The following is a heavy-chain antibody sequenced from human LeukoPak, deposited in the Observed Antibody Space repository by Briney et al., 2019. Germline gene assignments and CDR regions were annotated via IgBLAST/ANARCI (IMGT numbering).Heavy chain of an antibody. V-gene: IGHV3-23*01. D-gene: IGHD3-9*01. CDR3: ARDKGRYFDWFPGPFDI. CDR2: ITATSSST. Sequence: GGSLRLSCAASGFTFSSYAMSRVRQAPGKGLEWVSAITATSSSTYDADSVQGRFTISRDNSKNTLFLQMNSLRAEDTAVYYCARDKGRYFDWFPGPFDIWGQGTMVTVSS. CDR1: GFTFSSYA. J-gene: IGHJ3*02.